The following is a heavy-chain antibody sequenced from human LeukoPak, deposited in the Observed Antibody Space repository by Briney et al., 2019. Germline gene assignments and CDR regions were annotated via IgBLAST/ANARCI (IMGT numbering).Heavy chain of an antibody. D-gene: IGHD3-16*02. CDR3: ARDLSRWFDP. Sequence: PSETLSLTCTVSGGSISSYYWSWIRQPPGKGLEWIGYIYYSGSTNYNPSLKSRVTISVDTSKNQFSLNLRSVTAADTAVYYCARDLSRWFDPWGQGTLVTVSS. CDR2: IYYSGST. CDR1: GGSISSYY. V-gene: IGHV4-59*12. J-gene: IGHJ5*02.